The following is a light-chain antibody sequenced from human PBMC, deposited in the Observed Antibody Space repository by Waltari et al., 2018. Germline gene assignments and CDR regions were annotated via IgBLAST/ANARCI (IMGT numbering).Light chain of an antibody. CDR2: GNN. CDR1: SSNIGAGYD. Sequence: QSVLTQPPSVSGAPGQRVTISCTGSSSNIGAGYDVHWYQQLPGTAPNLLIYGNNIRPSGVPDRFSGSKSGTSASLAITGLQAEDEAAYYCQSYDTILSGSRVVFGGGTKLTVL. J-gene: IGLJ2*01. V-gene: IGLV1-40*01. CDR3: QSYDTILSGSRVV.